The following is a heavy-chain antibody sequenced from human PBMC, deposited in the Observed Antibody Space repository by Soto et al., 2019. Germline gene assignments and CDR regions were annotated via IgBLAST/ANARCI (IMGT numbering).Heavy chain of an antibody. Sequence: GGSLRLSCAASGFTFSSYAMSWVRQAPGKGLEWVSAISGSGGSTYYADSVKGRFTISRDNSKNTLYLQMNSLRAEDTAVYYCAKVANYDSSGYYDEFDYWGQGTLVTVSS. CDR2: ISGSGGST. CDR3: AKVANYDSSGYYDEFDY. V-gene: IGHV3-23*01. J-gene: IGHJ4*02. D-gene: IGHD3-22*01. CDR1: GFTFSSYA.